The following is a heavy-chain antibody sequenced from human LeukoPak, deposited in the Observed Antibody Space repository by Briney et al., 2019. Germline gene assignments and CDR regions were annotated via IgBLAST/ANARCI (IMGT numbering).Heavy chain of an antibody. J-gene: IGHJ4*02. D-gene: IGHD6-13*01. Sequence: GGSLRLSCAASGFTFSSYSMNWVRQAPGKGLEWVSSISSSSYIYYADSVKGRFTISRDNAKNSLYLQMNSLRAEDTAVYYCARGGRGIAAAGMEDDYWGQGTLVTVSS. CDR3: ARGGRGIAAAGMEDDY. V-gene: IGHV3-21*01. CDR1: GFTFSSYS. CDR2: ISSSSYI.